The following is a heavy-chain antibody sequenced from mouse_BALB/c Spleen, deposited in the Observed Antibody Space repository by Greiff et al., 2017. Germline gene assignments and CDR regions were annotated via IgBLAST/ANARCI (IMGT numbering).Heavy chain of an antibody. V-gene: IGHV1-69*01. J-gene: IGHJ4*01. D-gene: IGHD2-14*01. CDR3: AREENYYRFAMDY. CDR1: GYTFTDYW. CDR2: IDTSDSYT. Sequence: QVQLQQPGAELVMPGASVKMSCKASGYTFTDYWMHWVKQRPGQGLEWIGAIDTSDSYTSYNQKFKGKATLTVDESSSTAYMQLSSLTSEDSAVYYCAREENYYRFAMDYWGQGTSVTVSS.